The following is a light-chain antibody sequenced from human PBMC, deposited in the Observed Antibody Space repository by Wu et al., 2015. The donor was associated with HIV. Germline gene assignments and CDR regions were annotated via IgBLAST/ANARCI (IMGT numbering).Light chain of an antibody. CDR1: QSVSSSY. Sequence: EIVLTQSPGTLSLSPGERATLSCRASQSVSSSYLAWYQQKPGQAPRLLIYGASSRATGIPDRFSGSGSGTDFTLTISRLEPEDFAVYYCQQYGSSPPLTFGGGTEGG. CDR3: QQYGSSPPLT. CDR2: GAS. J-gene: IGKJ4*01. V-gene: IGKV3-20*01.